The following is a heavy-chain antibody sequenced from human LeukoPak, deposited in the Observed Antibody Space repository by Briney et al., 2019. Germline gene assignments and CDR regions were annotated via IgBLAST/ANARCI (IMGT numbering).Heavy chain of an antibody. V-gene: IGHV3-73*01. CDR2: IRSTANGYAT. CDR3: TTDHRSRRRDAFDI. D-gene: IGHD1-14*01. J-gene: IGHJ3*02. CDR1: GFTFSGSA. Sequence: GGSLRLSCAASGFTFSGSALHWVRQASGKGLEWVGRIRSTANGYATAYAASVKGRFTISRDDSKNTAYLQMDSLKTEDTAVYYCTTDHRSRRRDAFDIWGQGTMVTVSS.